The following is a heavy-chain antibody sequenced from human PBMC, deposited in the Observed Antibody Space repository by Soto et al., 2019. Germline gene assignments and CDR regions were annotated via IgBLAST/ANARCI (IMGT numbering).Heavy chain of an antibody. D-gene: IGHD7-27*01. CDR3: AKDRGTGDYGVNAVDI. CDR1: GFTFSIFA. Sequence: EVQLLESGGGLVQPGGSLRLSCAASGFTFSIFAMSWVRQAPGKGLEWVSTISGRGGNTYYADSVKGRFTISRDNSKYTLNLQMNGVRGEDTAVYYCAKDRGTGDYGVNAVDIWGQGTMVTVSS. CDR2: ISGRGGNT. J-gene: IGHJ3*02. V-gene: IGHV3-23*01.